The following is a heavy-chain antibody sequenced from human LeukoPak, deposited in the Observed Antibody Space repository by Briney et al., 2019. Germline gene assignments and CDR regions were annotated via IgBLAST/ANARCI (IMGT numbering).Heavy chain of an antibody. D-gene: IGHD1-26*01. V-gene: IGHV3-30*04. CDR2: ISYDGSNK. CDR1: GFTFSSYA. Sequence: PGGSLRLSCAASGFTFSSYAMHWVRQAPGKGLEWVAVISYDGSNKYYADSVKGRFTISRDNSKNTLYLQMNSLRAEDTAVYYCARAPLPRLYYFDYWGQGTPVTVSS. CDR3: ARAPLPRLYYFDY. J-gene: IGHJ4*02.